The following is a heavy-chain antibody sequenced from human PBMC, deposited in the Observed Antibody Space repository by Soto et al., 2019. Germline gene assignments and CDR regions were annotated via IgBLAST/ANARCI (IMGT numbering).Heavy chain of an antibody. J-gene: IGHJ4*01. V-gene: IGHV3-33*01. D-gene: IGHD6-6*01. CDR1: GFTFSSSG. CDR2: IWYDGGNK. CDR3: AREGDARLAARPDY. Sequence: QVQLVESGGGVVQPGRSLRLSCAASGFTFSSSGMHWVRQAPGKGLEWVAVIWYDGGNKYYADSVKGRFTISRDNSKNMLYLQMISLRAEDTAVYYCAREGDARLAARPDYWGQRTRVTVSS.